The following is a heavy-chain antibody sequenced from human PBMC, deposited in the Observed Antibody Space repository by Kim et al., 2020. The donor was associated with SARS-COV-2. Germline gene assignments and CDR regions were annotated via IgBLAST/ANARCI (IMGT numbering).Heavy chain of an antibody. J-gene: IGHJ3*02. V-gene: IGHV5-51*01. Sequence: GESLKISCKGSGYSFTSYWIGWVRQMPGKGLEWMGIIYPGDSDTRYSPSFQGQVTISADKSISTAYLQWSSLKASDTAMYYCARLRVDGYTRYLSPDAFDIWGQGTMVTVSS. CDR1: GYSFTSYW. D-gene: IGHD5-12*01. CDR3: ARLRVDGYTRYLSPDAFDI. CDR2: IYPGDSDT.